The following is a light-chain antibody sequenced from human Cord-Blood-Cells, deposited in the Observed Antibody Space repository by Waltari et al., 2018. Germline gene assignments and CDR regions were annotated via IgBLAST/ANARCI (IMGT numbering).Light chain of an antibody. CDR1: SSDVGSYNL. J-gene: IGLJ1*01. Sequence: QSALTQPASVSGSPGQSITISCTGTSSDVGSYNLVSWYQQHPGKAPKLMIYEGSKRPSGVFNRFSGSKSGNTASLTISGLQAEDEADYYCCSYAGSSTSYVFGTGTKVTVL. CDR2: EGS. V-gene: IGLV2-23*01. CDR3: CSYAGSSTSYV.